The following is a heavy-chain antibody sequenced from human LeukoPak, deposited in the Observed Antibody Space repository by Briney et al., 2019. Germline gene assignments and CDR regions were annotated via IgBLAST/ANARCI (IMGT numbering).Heavy chain of an antibody. V-gene: IGHV1-24*01. J-gene: IGHJ4*02. D-gene: IGHD1-14*01. CDR1: EYTVTELS. CDR2: FDAENDET. Sequence: ASVKVSCKVSEYTVTELSFHWVRQAPGEGLEWMGGFDAENDETIYAQKFQGRVTVIQDTSTDTAYMELSSLRSEDTAVYYCATEKAWNHGGFDYWGQGTPVIVSS. CDR3: ATEKAWNHGGFDY.